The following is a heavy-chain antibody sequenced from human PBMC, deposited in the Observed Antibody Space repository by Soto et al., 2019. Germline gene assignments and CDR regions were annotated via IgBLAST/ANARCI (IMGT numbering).Heavy chain of an antibody. J-gene: IGHJ4*02. CDR2: ISGSGGST. V-gene: IGHV3-23*01. CDR1: GFTFSSYA. CDR3: AKHLGYCSGGSCPGPFDY. D-gene: IGHD2-15*01. Sequence: GGSLRLSCAASGFTFSSYAMSWVRQAPGKGLEWVSAISGSGGSTHYADSVKGRFTISRDNSKNTLYLQMNSLRAEDTAVYYCAKHLGYCSGGSCPGPFDYWGQGTLVTVSS.